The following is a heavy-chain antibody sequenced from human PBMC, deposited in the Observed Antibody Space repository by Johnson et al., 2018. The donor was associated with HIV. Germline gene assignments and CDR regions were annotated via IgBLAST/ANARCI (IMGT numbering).Heavy chain of an antibody. Sequence: VQLVESGGGLVQPGGSLRLSCAASGFTFSSYWMSWVRQAPGKGLEWVANIKQDGSEKYYVDSVKGRFTISRDNAKNSLYLQMNSLRAEDTALYYCTKEALDYYDSSGYRNRGGGHAFDIWGQGTMVTVSS. J-gene: IGHJ3*02. CDR1: GFTFSSYW. CDR3: TKEALDYYDSSGYRNRGGGHAFDI. CDR2: IKQDGSEK. D-gene: IGHD3-22*01. V-gene: IGHV3-7*03.